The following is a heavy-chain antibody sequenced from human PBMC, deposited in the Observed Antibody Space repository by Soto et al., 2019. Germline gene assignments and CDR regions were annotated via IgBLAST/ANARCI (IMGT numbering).Heavy chain of an antibody. Sequence: ASVKVSCKASGGTFSSYSISWVRQAPGQGLEWMGGIIPIFGTANYAQKFQGRVTITADKSTSTAYMELSSLRSEDTAVYYCAREYCTNGVCYKAFRYWGQGTLVPVSS. D-gene: IGHD2-8*01. V-gene: IGHV1-69*06. J-gene: IGHJ4*02. CDR2: IIPIFGTA. CDR3: AREYCTNGVCYKAFRY. CDR1: GGTFSSYS.